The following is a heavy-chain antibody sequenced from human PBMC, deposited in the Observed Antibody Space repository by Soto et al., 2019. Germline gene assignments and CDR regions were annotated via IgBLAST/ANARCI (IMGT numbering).Heavy chain of an antibody. J-gene: IGHJ5*02. CDR3: ARATYYDSSGYQFPQRLDP. CDR1: GGSISSSNYY. V-gene: IGHV4-39*01. CDR2: IYYTGST. D-gene: IGHD3-22*01. Sequence: QLQLQESGPGLVKSSETLSLTCTVSGGSISSSNYYWGWIRQPPGKGLEWIGSIYYTGSTYYNPSLKSRVTVSVDTSRSQFSLKVTSVTAADTAVYYCARATYYDSSGYQFPQRLDPWGQGTLFTVSS.